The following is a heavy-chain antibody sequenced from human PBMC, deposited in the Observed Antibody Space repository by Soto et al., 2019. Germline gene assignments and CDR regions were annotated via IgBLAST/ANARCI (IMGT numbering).Heavy chain of an antibody. V-gene: IGHV1-18*04. J-gene: IGHJ4*02. CDR2: ISAYNGNT. D-gene: IGHD5-12*01. CDR1: GYTFTSYG. CDR3: ARDLLGGYDRPLRSTAPIDY. Sequence: QVQLVQSGAEAKKPGASVKVSCKASGYTFTSYGISWVRQAPGQGLEWMGWISAYNGNTNYAQKLQGRVTMTTDTSTSTDYMELRSMRSDDTAVYYCARDLLGGYDRPLRSTAPIDYWGQGTLVTVSS.